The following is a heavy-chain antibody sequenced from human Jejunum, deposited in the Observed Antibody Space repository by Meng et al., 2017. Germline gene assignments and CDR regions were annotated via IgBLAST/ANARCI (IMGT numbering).Heavy chain of an antibody. CDR3: ANDRYGDYVSHLGY. J-gene: IGHJ4*02. V-gene: IGHV3-23*01. CDR1: GFTFSSYG. CDR2: ISGSGGNT. Sequence: EVQLLESGGGLVQPGGSLKLSFSASGFTFSSYGMSWVRQAPGKGLEWVSGISGSGGNTYYADAVKGRFSISRDNSKNTLYLQMNSLRAEDTAVYYCANDRYGDYVSHLGYWGQGTLVTVSS. D-gene: IGHD5-12*01.